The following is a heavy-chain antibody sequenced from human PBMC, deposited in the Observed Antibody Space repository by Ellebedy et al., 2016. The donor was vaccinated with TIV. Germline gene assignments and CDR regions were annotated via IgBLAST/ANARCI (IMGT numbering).Heavy chain of an antibody. CDR1: GYPFTAYY. J-gene: IGHJ5*02. Sequence: AASVKVSCKTSGYPFTAYYMHWVRQAPAQGREWMGWINPNSGSTNYAQKFQGWVTMTRETSISTAYMELSRLRSDDTAVYFCARDRCGGGGCSNWFDPWGQGTLVTVSS. V-gene: IGHV1-2*04. CDR3: ARDRCGGGGCSNWFDP. D-gene: IGHD2-21*01. CDR2: INPNSGST.